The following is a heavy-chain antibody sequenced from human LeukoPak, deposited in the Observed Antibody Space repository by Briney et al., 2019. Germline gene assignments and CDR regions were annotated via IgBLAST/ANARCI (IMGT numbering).Heavy chain of an antibody. CDR2: IYSGGST. V-gene: IGHV3-53*01. Sequence: GGSLRLSCAASGFTVSSNYMSWVRQAPGKGLEWVSVIYSGGSTYYADSVKGRFTIPRDNSKNTLYLQMNSLRAEDTAVYYCARAEEHYYDSSGYSLGYYFDYWGQGTLVTVSS. CDR1: GFTVSSNY. CDR3: ARAEEHYYDSSGYSLGYYFDY. D-gene: IGHD3-22*01. J-gene: IGHJ4*02.